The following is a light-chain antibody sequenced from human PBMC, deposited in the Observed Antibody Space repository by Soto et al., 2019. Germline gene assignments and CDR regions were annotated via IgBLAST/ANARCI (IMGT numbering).Light chain of an antibody. CDR1: QNVLYSSNNKIY. J-gene: IGKJ2*01. CDR2: WAS. Sequence: DIVMTQSPDSLAVPLGERATINCRSSQNVLYSSNNKIYLAWYQQKPGQPPKLLIYWASTRESGVPDRFSGSGSGTDFTLTISSLQTEDVAVYYCQQYYSTPYTFGQGTKLEIK. CDR3: QQYYSTPYT. V-gene: IGKV4-1*01.